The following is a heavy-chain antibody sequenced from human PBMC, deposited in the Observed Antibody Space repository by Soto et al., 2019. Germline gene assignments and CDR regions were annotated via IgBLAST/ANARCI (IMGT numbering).Heavy chain of an antibody. CDR2: ISSSSSTI. Sequence: EVQLVESGGGLVQPGGSLRLSCAASGFTFSSYSMNWVRQAPGKGLEWVSYISSSSSTIYYADSVKGRFTISRDNAKNSLYLQMNSLRAEDTAVYYCARDPYYILTGYPDYWGQGTLVTVSS. CDR3: ARDPYYILTGYPDY. CDR1: GFTFSSYS. V-gene: IGHV3-48*01. D-gene: IGHD3-9*01. J-gene: IGHJ4*02.